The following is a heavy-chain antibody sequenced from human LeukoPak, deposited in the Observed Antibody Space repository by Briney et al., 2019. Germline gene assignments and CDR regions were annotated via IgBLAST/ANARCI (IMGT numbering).Heavy chain of an antibody. Sequence: GGSLRLSCAASGFTFSTYWMHWVRQTPGKGLVWVSRINRDGTITTYADSVKGRFTISRDNAKNSLYLQMNSLRAEDTAVYYCARDSRRGSSSVYYYGMDVWGQGTTVTVSS. D-gene: IGHD6-6*01. J-gene: IGHJ6*02. V-gene: IGHV3-74*01. CDR1: GFTFSTYW. CDR3: ARDSRRGSSSVYYYGMDV. CDR2: INRDGTIT.